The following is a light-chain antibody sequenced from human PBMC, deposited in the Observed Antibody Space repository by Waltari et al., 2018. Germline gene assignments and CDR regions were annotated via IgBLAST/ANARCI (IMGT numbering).Light chain of an antibody. V-gene: IGKV3-20*01. CDR1: QTVSSYY. Sequence: EIVLTQSPGTLSLSPGERATLSCRASQTVSSYYLAWYQQKPGPAPTLLIYGASTRAPGTPYRFSGSGSGTDFTLTISRLEPEDFAVYYCQQFGNTLWTFGQGTRIEIK. CDR3: QQFGNTLWT. CDR2: GAS. J-gene: IGKJ1*01.